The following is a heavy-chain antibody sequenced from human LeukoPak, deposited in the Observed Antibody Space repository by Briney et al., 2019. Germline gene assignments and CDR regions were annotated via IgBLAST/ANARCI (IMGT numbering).Heavy chain of an antibody. J-gene: IGHJ4*02. V-gene: IGHV3-48*02. Sequence: GGSLRLSCAASGFTFSNAYMNWVRQAPGKGPEWVSFISSSGGVIYYADSVQGRFTISRDNAKNSLYLQMNSLRDEDTAVYYCTREPSSEVVIDYWGQGTLVTVSS. CDR2: ISSSGGVI. CDR3: TREPSSEVVIDY. D-gene: IGHD2-15*01. CDR1: GFTFSNAY.